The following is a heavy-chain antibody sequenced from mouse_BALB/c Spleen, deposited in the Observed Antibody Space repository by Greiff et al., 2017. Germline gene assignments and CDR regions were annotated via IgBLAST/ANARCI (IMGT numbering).Heavy chain of an antibody. CDR2: ISSGGGST. CDR1: GFAFSSYD. V-gene: IGHV5-12-1*01. CDR3: ARQGYGSSYQFAY. D-gene: IGHD1-1*01. Sequence: EVMLVESGGGLVKPGGSLKLSCAASGFAFSSYDMSWVRQTPEKRLEWVAYISSGGGSTYYPDTVKGRFTISRDNAKNTLYLQMSSLKSEDTAMYYCARQGYGSSYQFAYWGQGTLVTVSA. J-gene: IGHJ3*01.